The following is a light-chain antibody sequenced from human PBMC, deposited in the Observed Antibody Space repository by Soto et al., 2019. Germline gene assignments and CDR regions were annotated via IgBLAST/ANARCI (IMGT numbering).Light chain of an antibody. CDR3: QQYNRYPLT. CDR1: QSISTW. J-gene: IGKJ4*01. CDR2: KAS. V-gene: IGKV1-5*03. Sequence: DIQMTQSPSTLSASVGDRVIITCRASQSISTWLAWFQQKPGTAPKVLIYKASTLESGVPSRFSGSGSGTEFTLTISSLQPDDFATYYCQQYNRYPLTFGGGTKVEIK.